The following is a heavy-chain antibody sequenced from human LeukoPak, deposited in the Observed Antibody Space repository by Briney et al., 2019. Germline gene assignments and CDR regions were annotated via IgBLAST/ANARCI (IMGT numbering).Heavy chain of an antibody. J-gene: IGHJ4*02. CDR3: ARGPVGATAFFDY. D-gene: IGHD1-26*01. CDR2: ISSSGSTI. CDR1: GFTFSSYG. V-gene: IGHV3-48*03. Sequence: GGSLRLSCAASGFTFSSYGMNWVRQAPGKGLEWVSYISSSGSTIYYADSVKGRFTISRDNAKNSLYLQMNSLRAEDTAVYYCARGPVGATAFFDYWGQGTLVTVSS.